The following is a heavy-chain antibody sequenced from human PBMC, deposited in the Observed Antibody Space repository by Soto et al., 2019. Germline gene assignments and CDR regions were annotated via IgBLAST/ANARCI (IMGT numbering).Heavy chain of an antibody. D-gene: IGHD2-21*02. Sequence: NAWMNWVRQAPGKGLEWVGRIKSKTDGGTTDYAAPVKGRFTISRDDSKNTLYLQMNSLKTEDTAVYYCTVRPGGNSDYWGQGTLVTVSS. CDR3: TVRPGGNSDY. CDR1: NAW. V-gene: IGHV3-15*07. J-gene: IGHJ4*02. CDR2: IKSKTDGGTT.